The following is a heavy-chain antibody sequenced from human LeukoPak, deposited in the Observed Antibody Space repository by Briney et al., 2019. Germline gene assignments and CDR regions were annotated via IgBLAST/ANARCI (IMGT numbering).Heavy chain of an antibody. CDR1: GGSISSYY. CDR3: ARGPSMVRGVINYFDY. Sequence: SETLSLTCTVSGGSISSYYWSWIRQPPGKGLEWIGYIYYSGSTNYNPSLKSRVTISVDTSKNQFSLKLSSVTAADTAVYYCARGPSMVRGVINYFDYWGQGTLVTVSS. J-gene: IGHJ4*02. CDR2: IYYSGST. D-gene: IGHD3-10*01. V-gene: IGHV4-59*01.